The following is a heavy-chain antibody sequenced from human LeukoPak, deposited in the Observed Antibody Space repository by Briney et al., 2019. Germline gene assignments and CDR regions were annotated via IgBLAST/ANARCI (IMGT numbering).Heavy chain of an antibody. V-gene: IGHV4-4*09. Sequence: SETLSLTCTVSGGSISSYYWSWIRQPPGKGLEWIGYIYTSGSTDYNPSLKSRVTISVDTSKNQFSLKLSSVTAADTAVYYCASSGSYWIRGWLDPWGQGTLVTVSS. D-gene: IGHD2-2*03. CDR1: GGSISSYY. J-gene: IGHJ5*02. CDR3: ASSGSYWIRGWLDP. CDR2: IYTSGST.